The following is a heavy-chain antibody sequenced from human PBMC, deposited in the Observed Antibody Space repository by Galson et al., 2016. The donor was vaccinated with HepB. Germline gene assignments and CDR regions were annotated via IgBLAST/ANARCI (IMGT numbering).Heavy chain of an antibody. J-gene: IGHJ6*02. V-gene: IGHV5-51*01. D-gene: IGHD2-2*01. CDR3: ARRGGYCSSTSCYSDYYGMDV. CDR2: IYPGDSDT. CDR1: GYSFTSYG. Sequence: QSGAEVKKPGESLKISCKGSGYSFTSYGIGWVRQMPGRGLEWMGIIYPGDSDTRYSPSFQGQVTISVDKSISTAYLQWGSLKASDTALYYCARRGGYCSSTSCYSDYYGMDVWGQGTTVTVSS.